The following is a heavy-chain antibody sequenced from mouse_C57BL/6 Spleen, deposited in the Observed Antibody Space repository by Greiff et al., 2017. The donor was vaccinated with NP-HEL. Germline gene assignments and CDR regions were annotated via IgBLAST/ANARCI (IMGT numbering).Heavy chain of an antibody. V-gene: IGHV7-3*01. Sequence: EVMLVESGGGLVQPGGSLSLSCAASGFTFTDYYMSWVRQPPGKALEWLGFIRHKANGYTTEYSASVKGRFTISRDNSQSILYLQMNALRAEDSATYYCARSLYGSSSFAYWGQGTLVTVSA. J-gene: IGHJ3*01. D-gene: IGHD1-1*01. CDR2: IRHKANGYTT. CDR3: ARSLYGSSSFAY. CDR1: GFTFTDYY.